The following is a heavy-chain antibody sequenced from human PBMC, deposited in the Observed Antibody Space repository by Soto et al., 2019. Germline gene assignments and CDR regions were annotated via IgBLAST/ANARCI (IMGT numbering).Heavy chain of an antibody. D-gene: IGHD6-13*01. Sequence: PWGSLRLSCAGSGYSISSYWMVRVRQFPGRGLEWVANIKYDGSETPYLDSVKGRFTISRDNAKNSLYLQMTSLRVEDTAVYYCAAWPRSSWFDYWGQGTQVTVSS. J-gene: IGHJ4*02. CDR3: AAWPRSSWFDY. CDR1: GYSISSYW. V-gene: IGHV3-7*03. CDR2: IKYDGSET.